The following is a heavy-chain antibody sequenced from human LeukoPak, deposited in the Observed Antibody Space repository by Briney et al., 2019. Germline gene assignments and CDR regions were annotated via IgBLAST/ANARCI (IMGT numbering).Heavy chain of an antibody. D-gene: IGHD3-10*01. CDR1: GFTFSSYA. CDR2: ISGSGSNT. V-gene: IGHV3-23*01. CDR3: AKHRGTFHVTPFDY. J-gene: IGHJ4*02. Sequence: GGSLRLSCAASGFTFSSYAMSWVRQAPGKGLEWVSTISGSGSNTYYADSVKGRFTISRDSSKSTLYLQMNNLRAEDTAVYYCAKHRGTFHVTPFDYWGQGTLVTVSS.